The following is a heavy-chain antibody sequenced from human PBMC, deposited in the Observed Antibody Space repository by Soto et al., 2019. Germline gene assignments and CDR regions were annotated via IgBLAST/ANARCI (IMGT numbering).Heavy chain of an antibody. CDR1: GFTFSNYA. V-gene: IGHV3-23*01. CDR3: VKERSGHSYADS. D-gene: IGHD5-18*01. Sequence: EVQVLESGGGLVQPGGSLRLSCAASGFTFSNYAMSWLRQPPGKGLEWVSAISGSGDRTYYADSVKGRFTISRDNSKNTLYLQMNSQRAEDSAVYYCVKERSGHSYADSWGQGTLVTVSS. CDR2: ISGSGDRT. J-gene: IGHJ4*02.